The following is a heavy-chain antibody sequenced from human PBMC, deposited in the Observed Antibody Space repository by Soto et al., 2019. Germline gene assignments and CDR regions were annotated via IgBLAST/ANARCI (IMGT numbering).Heavy chain of an antibody. J-gene: IGHJ1*01. V-gene: IGHV3-21*01. CDR3: ASGLNYPSQH. D-gene: IGHD3-10*01. CDR2: ISSSSSYI. Sequence: EVQLVESGGGLVKPGGSLRLSCAASGLTFSSYSMNWVRPAPGKGLEWVSSISSSSSYIYYADSVKGRFTISRDNAKNSLYLQMNSLRAEDTAVYYCASGLNYPSQHWGQGTLVTVSS. CDR1: GLTFSSYS.